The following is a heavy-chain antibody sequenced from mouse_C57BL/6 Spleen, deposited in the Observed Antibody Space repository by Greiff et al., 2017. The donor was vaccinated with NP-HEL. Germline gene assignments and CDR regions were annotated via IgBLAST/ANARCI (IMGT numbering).Heavy chain of an antibody. CDR1: GYSITSGYY. Sequence: ESGPGLVKPSQSLSLPCSVTGYSITSGYYWNWIRQFPGNKLEWMGYISYDGSNNYNPSLKNRISITRDTSKNQFFLKLNSVTTEDTATYYCARDRGAMDYWGQGTSVTVSS. CDR2: ISYDGSN. CDR3: ARDRGAMDY. V-gene: IGHV3-6*01. J-gene: IGHJ4*01.